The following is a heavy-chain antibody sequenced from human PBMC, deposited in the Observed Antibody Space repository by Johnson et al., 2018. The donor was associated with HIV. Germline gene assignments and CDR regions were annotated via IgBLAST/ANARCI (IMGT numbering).Heavy chain of an antibody. CDR3: ARESSAGEYSYGII. D-gene: IGHD5-18*01. CDR1: GFTFSSYW. J-gene: IGHJ3*02. Sequence: VQLVESGGGLVQPGGSLRLSCAASGFTFSSYWMSWVRQAPGKGLEWVANIKQDGSEKYYVDSVKGRFTISRDNSKNTLYLQMHSLRAEDTAVYYCARESSAGEYSYGIIWGQGTMVTVSS. V-gene: IGHV3-7*01. CDR2: IKQDGSEK.